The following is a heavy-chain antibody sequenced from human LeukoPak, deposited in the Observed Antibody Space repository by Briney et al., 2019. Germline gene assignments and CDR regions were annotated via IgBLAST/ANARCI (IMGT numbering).Heavy chain of an antibody. J-gene: IGHJ4*02. CDR2: ISYDGSNK. Sequence: GGSLRLSCAASGFSFSNYGMHWVRLAPGKGLEWVAVISYDGSNKYYADSVKGRFTISRDNSKNTLYLQMNSLRAEDTAVYYCARDYYDSSGYLDYWGQGTLVTVSS. CDR3: ARDYYDSSGYLDY. V-gene: IGHV3-30*03. D-gene: IGHD3-22*01. CDR1: GFSFSNYG.